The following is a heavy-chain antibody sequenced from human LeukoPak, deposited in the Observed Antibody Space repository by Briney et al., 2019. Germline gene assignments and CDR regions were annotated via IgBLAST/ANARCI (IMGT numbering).Heavy chain of an antibody. CDR1: GFTFNAYA. CDR3: AKYQMGPNTPFDY. J-gene: IGHJ4*02. Sequence: GGSLRLSCAASGFTFNAYAMSWVRQAPGKGLEWVSTFSGNGGSTYYADSVKGRFTISRDNSRNTLYLQINSLRAEDTAVYYCAKYQMGPNTPFDYWGQGTLVTVSS. CDR2: FSGNGGST. V-gene: IGHV3-23*01. D-gene: IGHD1-26*01.